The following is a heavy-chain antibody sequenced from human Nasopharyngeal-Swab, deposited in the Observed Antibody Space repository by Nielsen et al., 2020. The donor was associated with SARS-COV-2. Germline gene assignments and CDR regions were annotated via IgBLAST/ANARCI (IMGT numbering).Heavy chain of an antibody. CDR1: GGSISSYY. Sequence: LRLSCTVSGGSISSYYWSWIRQPPGKGLEWIGYIYYSGSTNYNPSLKSRVTISVDTSKNQFSLKLSSVTAADTAVYYCARHLPRAVTGPFDYWGQGTLVTVSS. D-gene: IGHD6-19*01. CDR3: ARHLPRAVTGPFDY. V-gene: IGHV4-59*08. CDR2: IYYSGST. J-gene: IGHJ4*02.